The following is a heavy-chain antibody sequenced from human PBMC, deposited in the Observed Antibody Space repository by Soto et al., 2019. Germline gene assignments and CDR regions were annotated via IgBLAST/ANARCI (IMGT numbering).Heavy chain of an antibody. D-gene: IGHD3-3*01. J-gene: IGHJ5*02. CDR2: ISAYNGNT. CDR3: ARVGGTYYDFWSGYSWFDP. CDR1: GYTFTSYG. Sequence: ASVKVSCKASGYTFTSYGISWVRQAPGQGLEWMGWISAYNGNTNYAQKLQGRVTMTTGTSTSTAYMELRSLRSDDTAVYYCARVGGTYYDFWSGYSWFDPWGQGTLVTVSS. V-gene: IGHV1-18*01.